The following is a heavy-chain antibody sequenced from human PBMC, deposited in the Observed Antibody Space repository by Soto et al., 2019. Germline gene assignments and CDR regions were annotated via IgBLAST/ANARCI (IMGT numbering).Heavy chain of an antibody. V-gene: IGHV5-51*01. J-gene: IGHJ4*02. Sequence: PGESLKISCKGSGYSFTSYWIGWVRQMPGKGLEWMGIIYPGDSDTRYSPSFQGQVTISADKSISTAYLQWSSLKASDTAMYYCARTFRDGSWYGYYFDYWGQGTLVTVSS. D-gene: IGHD6-13*01. CDR2: IYPGDSDT. CDR3: ARTFRDGSWYGYYFDY. CDR1: GYSFTSYW.